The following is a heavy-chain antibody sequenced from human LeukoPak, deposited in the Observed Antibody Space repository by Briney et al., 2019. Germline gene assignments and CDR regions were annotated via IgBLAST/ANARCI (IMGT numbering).Heavy chain of an antibody. CDR2: ISYDGSNK. Sequence: PGRSLRLSCAASGFTFSSYGMHWVRQAPGKGLEWVAVISYDGSNKYYADSVKGRFTISRDNSENTLYLQMNSLRAEDTAVYYCAKDRDYYGPGSNFDYWGQGTLVTVSS. V-gene: IGHV3-30*18. CDR1: GFTFSSYG. D-gene: IGHD3-10*01. J-gene: IGHJ4*02. CDR3: AKDRDYYGPGSNFDY.